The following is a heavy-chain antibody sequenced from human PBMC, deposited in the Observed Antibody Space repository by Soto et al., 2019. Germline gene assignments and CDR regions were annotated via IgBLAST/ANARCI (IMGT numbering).Heavy chain of an antibody. J-gene: IGHJ4*02. V-gene: IGHV1-46*01. D-gene: IGHD3-22*01. CDR2: INPSDDAT. CDR3: ARDLTREGDYYDRSGYYLDY. Sequence: ASVKVSCKASGYTFTRYYMHWVRQAPGQGLEWMGIINPSDDATSYAEKFQGRLTMTKDTSTSTVYMEMSSLRSEDTAVYYCARDLTREGDYYDRSGYYLDYWGQGTLVPSPQ. CDR1: GYTFTRYY.